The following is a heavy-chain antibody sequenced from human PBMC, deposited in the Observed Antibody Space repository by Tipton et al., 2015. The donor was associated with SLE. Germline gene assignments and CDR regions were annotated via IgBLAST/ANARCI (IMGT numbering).Heavy chain of an antibody. CDR3: ARGTLFVEFERNWFDP. D-gene: IGHD3-3*01. CDR1: GGSIRTYY. V-gene: IGHV4-59*01. CDR2: MYYSGIT. J-gene: IGHJ5*02. Sequence: TLSLTCSVSGGSIRTYYWSWIRQTPGKGLEWIGYMYYSGITNYNPSLYSRVSISVDTSRNQFSLKMNSVTAADTAIYYCARGTLFVEFERNWFDPWGQGALVTVSS.